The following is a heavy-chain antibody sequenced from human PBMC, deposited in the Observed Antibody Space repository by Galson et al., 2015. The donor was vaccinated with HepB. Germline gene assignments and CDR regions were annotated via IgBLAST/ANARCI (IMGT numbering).Heavy chain of an antibody. CDR3: AREESGYYYYYYMDV. CDR1: GGTFSSYA. J-gene: IGHJ6*03. V-gene: IGHV1-69*10. Sequence: SVKVSCKASGGTFSSYAISWVRQAPGQGLEWMGGIIPILGIANYAQKFQGRVTITADKSTSTAYMELSSLRSEDTAVYYCAREESGYYYYYYMDVWGKGTTVTVSS. D-gene: IGHD3-3*01. CDR2: IIPILGIA.